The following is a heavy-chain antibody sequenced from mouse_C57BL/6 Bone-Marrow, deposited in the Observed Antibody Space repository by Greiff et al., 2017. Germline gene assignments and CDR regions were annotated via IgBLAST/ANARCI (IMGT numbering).Heavy chain of an antibody. V-gene: IGHV1-64*01. CDR3: ARSLRDYAMDY. CDR1: GYIFTSYW. J-gene: IGHJ4*01. D-gene: IGHD3-3*01. CDR2: IHPNSGST. Sequence: VQLQQPGAELVKPGALVKLSCKASGYIFTSYWMHWVKQRPGQGLEWIGMIHPNSGSTNYNEKFKSKATLTVDKSSSTAYMQLSSLTSEDSAVYYCARSLRDYAMDYWGQGTSVTVSS.